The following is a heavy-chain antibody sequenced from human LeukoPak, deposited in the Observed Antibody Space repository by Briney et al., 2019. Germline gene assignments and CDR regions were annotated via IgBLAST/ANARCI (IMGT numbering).Heavy chain of an antibody. V-gene: IGHV4-30-4*08. CDR2: IYYSGST. CDR3: ARVQPEYDFWSGLPNY. CDR1: GGSISSGDYY. J-gene: IGHJ4*02. Sequence: SETLSLTCTVSGGSISSGDYYWSWIRQPPGKGLEWIGYIYYSGSTYYNPSLKSRVTISVDTSKNQFSLKLSSVTAADTAVYYCARVQPEYDFWSGLPNYWGQGTLVTVSS. D-gene: IGHD3-3*01.